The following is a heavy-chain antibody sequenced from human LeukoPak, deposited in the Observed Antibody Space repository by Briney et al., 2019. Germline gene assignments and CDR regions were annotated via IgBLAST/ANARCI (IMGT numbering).Heavy chain of an antibody. CDR2: INPNSGGT. CDR3: YYRVSSGYLT. D-gene: IGHD3-22*01. J-gene: IGHJ4*02. Sequence: ASVKVSCKASGYTSTGYYMHWVRQAPGQGLEWMGWINPNSGGTYYAQKFQGRVSMIRDTSISTAYMELSSLRSDDTAVYYCYYRVSSGYLTWGQGTLVAVSS. CDR1: GYTSTGYY. V-gene: IGHV1-2*02.